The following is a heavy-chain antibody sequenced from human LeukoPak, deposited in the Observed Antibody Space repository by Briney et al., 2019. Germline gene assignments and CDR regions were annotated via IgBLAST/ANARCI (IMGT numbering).Heavy chain of an antibody. CDR2: VPFRGGT. J-gene: IGHJ4*02. CDR1: GASITDSGYY. CDR3: ARGGPYGDPYTF. V-gene: IGHV4-30-4*01. Sequence: SETLSLTCSVSGASITDSGYYWSWIRQPPGTGLELIGFVPFRGGTYYSPSLMSRVTISQDTSKNQLSLSLTSVTAADTAVYFCARGGPYGDPYTFWGQGRMIAVS. D-gene: IGHD4-17*01.